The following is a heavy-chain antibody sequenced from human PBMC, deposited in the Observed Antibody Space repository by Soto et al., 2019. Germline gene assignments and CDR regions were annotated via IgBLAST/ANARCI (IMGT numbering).Heavy chain of an antibody. Sequence: EVQLVESGGGLVKPGGSLRVSCAASGFTFSNYSMNWVRQAPGKGLEWVSSISSTSKYIYYADSVKGRFTISRDNAKKSLYMQMTRLRAEDTAVYYCARGLSSGWFDYWGQGTLVTVS. D-gene: IGHD6-19*01. CDR3: ARGLSSGWFDY. CDR2: ISSTSKYI. CDR1: GFTFSNYS. J-gene: IGHJ5*01. V-gene: IGHV3-21*01.